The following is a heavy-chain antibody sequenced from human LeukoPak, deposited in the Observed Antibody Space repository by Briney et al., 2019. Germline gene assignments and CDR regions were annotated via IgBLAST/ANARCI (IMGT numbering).Heavy chain of an antibody. V-gene: IGHV3-33*01. CDR2: IWYDGSNK. Sequence: GGSLRLSCAASGFTFSSYGMHWVRQAPGKGLEWVAVIWYDGSNKYYADSVKGRFTISRDNSKNTLYLQMNSLRAEDTAVYYCARDNYYGSGSYYNGYYYYYVMDVWGQGTTVTVSS. D-gene: IGHD3-10*01. CDR1: GFTFSSYG. CDR3: ARDNYYGSGSYYNGYYYYYVMDV. J-gene: IGHJ6*02.